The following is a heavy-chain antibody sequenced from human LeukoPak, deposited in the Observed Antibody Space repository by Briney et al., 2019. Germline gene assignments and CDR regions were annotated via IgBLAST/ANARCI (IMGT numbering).Heavy chain of an antibody. D-gene: IGHD4-11*01. CDR2: ISAYNGNT. CDR3: AVGVTNERY. Sequence: ASVKVSCKASGYTFTTYAMNWVRQAPGQGLEWMGWISAYNGNTNYAQKLQGRVTMTTDTSTSTAYMELRSLRSDDTAVYYCAVGVTNERYWGQGTLVTVSS. CDR1: GYTFTTYA. V-gene: IGHV1-18*01. J-gene: IGHJ4*02.